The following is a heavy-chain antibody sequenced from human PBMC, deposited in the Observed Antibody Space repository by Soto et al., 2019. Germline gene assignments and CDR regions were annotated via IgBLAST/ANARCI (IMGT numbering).Heavy chain of an antibody. J-gene: IGHJ3*02. V-gene: IGHV1-69*05. Sequence: SVKVSCKASGYTFTCYGISWVRQAPGQGLEWMGWIIPIFGTTEYAASVKGRFTITRDDSKSIAYLQMNSLKTEDTAVYYCTRGALLWFGELLSDDAFDIWGQGTMVTVSS. D-gene: IGHD3-10*01. CDR1: GYTFTCYG. CDR2: IIPIFGTT. CDR3: TRGALLWFGELLSDDAFDI.